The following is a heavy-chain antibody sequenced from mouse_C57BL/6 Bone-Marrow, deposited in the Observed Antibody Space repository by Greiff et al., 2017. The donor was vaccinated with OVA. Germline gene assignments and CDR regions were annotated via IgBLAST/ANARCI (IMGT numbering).Heavy chain of an antibody. CDR2: IWSGGST. CDR3: AKTGCMTTVVATLDWYFDV. V-gene: IGHV2-4*01. J-gene: IGHJ1*03. D-gene: IGHD1-1*01. Sequence: VMLVESGPGLVQPSQSLSITCTVSGFSLTSSGVHWVRQPPGTGLAWLGVIWSGGSTAYNAAFISRLSISTANSTSQVFFKMNSLQADDTAIYDCAKTGCMTTVVATLDWYFDVWGTGTTVTVSS. CDR1: GFSLTSSG.